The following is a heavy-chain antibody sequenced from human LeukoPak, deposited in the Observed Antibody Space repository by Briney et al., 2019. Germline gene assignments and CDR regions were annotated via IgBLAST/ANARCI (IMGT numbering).Heavy chain of an antibody. Sequence: ASVKVSCKASGYTFSSYGLSWVRQAPGQGLEWMGWISAYNGNTNSAQKLQGRVTMTTDTSTSTAYMELRSLRSDDTAVYYCATDSELRYCSGGSCSFDYWGQGTLVTVSP. CDR2: ISAYNGNT. D-gene: IGHD2-15*01. CDR3: ATDSELRYCSGGSCSFDY. CDR1: GYTFSSYG. V-gene: IGHV1-18*01. J-gene: IGHJ4*02.